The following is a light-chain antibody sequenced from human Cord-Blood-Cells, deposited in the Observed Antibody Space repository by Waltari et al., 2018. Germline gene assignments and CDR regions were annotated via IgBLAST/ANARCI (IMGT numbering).Light chain of an antibody. CDR2: DVS. J-gene: IGLJ1*01. Sequence: QSALTQPASVSGSPGKSITISCPGTSSDVGGYNSVSWYQQHPGKAPKLMIYDVSNRPSGVSNRFSGSKSGNTASLTISGLQAEDEADYYCSSYTSSSPYVFGTGTKVTVL. CDR1: SSDVGGYNS. CDR3: SSYTSSSPYV. V-gene: IGLV2-14*01.